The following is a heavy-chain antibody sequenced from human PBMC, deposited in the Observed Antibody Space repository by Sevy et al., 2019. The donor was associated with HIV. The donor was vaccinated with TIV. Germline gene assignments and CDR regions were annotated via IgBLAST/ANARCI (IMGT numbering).Heavy chain of an antibody. CDR3: AKGLGMVQGALLSDDV. J-gene: IGHJ3*01. CDR2: IRYDGSTK. D-gene: IGHD3-10*01. CDR1: GFTFSRYG. V-gene: IGHV3-30*02. Sequence: GGSLRLSCAASGFTFSRYGMHWVRQAPGKGLEWVAFIRYDGSTKYYAESVQGRLIISRDNSKDSLYLQMNSLRGDDTSLYYCAKGLGMVQGALLSDDVWGQGTMVTVSS.